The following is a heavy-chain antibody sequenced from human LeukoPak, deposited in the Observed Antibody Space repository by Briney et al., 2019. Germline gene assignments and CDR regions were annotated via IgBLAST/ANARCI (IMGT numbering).Heavy chain of an antibody. D-gene: IGHD3-22*01. CDR2: INHSGST. V-gene: IGHV4-34*01. CDR3: AREGYDSSGYYTMVDY. CDR1: GGSFSGYY. Sequence: SETLSLTCAVYGGSFSGYYWSWIRQPPGKGLEWIGEINHSGSTNYNPSLKSRVTISVDTSKNQFSLKLSSVTAADTAVYYCAREGYDSSGYYTMVDYWGQGTRVTVSS. J-gene: IGHJ4*02.